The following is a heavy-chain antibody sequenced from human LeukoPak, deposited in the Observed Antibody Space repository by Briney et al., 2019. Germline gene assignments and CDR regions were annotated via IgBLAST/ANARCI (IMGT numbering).Heavy chain of an antibody. CDR3: AGGSGWLIDY. D-gene: IGHD6-19*01. CDR1: GFTFSGFW. CDR2: IKKDGSEK. Sequence: GGSLRLSCAASGFTFSGFWMSWVRQAPGKGLQWVANIKKDGSEKYYVDSVKGRFTISRDNAKNSVYLQMNSLRAEDTAVYYCAGGSGWLIDYWGQGTQVTVSS. J-gene: IGHJ4*02. V-gene: IGHV3-7*04.